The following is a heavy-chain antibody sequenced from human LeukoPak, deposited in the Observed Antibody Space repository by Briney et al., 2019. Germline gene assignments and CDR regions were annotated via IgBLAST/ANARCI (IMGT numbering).Heavy chain of an antibody. J-gene: IGHJ6*03. Sequence: GGSLRLSCAASGFTFSSYEMNWVRQAPGKGLEWVANIKQDGSEKYYVDSVKGRFTISRDNAKHSLYLQMNSLRAEDTAVYYCARDRGARHYDFWSGYYRRASYMDVWGKGTTVTVSS. CDR3: ARDRGARHYDFWSGYYRRASYMDV. D-gene: IGHD3-3*01. CDR1: GFTFSSYE. CDR2: IKQDGSEK. V-gene: IGHV3-7*01.